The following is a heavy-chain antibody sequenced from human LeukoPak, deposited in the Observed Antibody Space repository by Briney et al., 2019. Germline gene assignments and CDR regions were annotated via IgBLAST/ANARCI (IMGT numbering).Heavy chain of an antibody. J-gene: IGHJ4*02. Sequence: SVKVSRKASGGTFSSYAISWVRQAPGQGLEWMGRIIPILGIANYAQKFQGRVTITADKSTSTAYMELSSLRSEDTAMYYCARAAIVATINYFDYWGQGTLVTVSS. V-gene: IGHV1-69*04. CDR3: ARAAIVATINYFDY. D-gene: IGHD5-12*01. CDR1: GGTFSSYA. CDR2: IIPILGIA.